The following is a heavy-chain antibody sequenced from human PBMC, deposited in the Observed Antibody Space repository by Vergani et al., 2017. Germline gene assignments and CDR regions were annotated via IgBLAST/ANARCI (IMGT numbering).Heavy chain of an antibody. J-gene: IGHJ6*02. CDR2: IYTSGST. V-gene: IGHV4-4*09. CDR1: GGSISSYY. Sequence: QVQLQESGPGLVKPSETLSLTCTVSGGSISSYYWSWIRQPPGKGLEWIGYIYTSGSTYYNPSLKSRVTISVDTSKNQFSLKLSSVTAEDTAVYYCARGKEMATVDVWGQGTTVTVSS. D-gene: IGHD5-24*01. CDR3: ARGKEMATVDV.